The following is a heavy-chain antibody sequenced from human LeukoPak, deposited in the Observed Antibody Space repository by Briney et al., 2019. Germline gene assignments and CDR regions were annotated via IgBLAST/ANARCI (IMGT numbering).Heavy chain of an antibody. CDR1: GFTFSSYS. D-gene: IGHD4-17*01. CDR2: ISSSSSYI. CDR3: ARDGYGDYEGGYFDY. J-gene: IGHJ4*02. Sequence: GGSLRLSCAASGFTFSSYSMNWVRQAPGKGLEWVSSISSSSSYIYYADSVKGRFTISRDNAKNSLYLQMNSLRAEDTAAYYCARDGYGDYEGGYFDYWGQGTLVTVSS. V-gene: IGHV3-21*01.